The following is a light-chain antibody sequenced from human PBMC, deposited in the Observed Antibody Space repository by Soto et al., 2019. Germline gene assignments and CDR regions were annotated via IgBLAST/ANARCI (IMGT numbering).Light chain of an antibody. V-gene: IGKV3-20*01. CDR3: QQYGRTWT. CDR1: QSVGSSY. J-gene: IGKJ1*01. CDR2: GAS. Sequence: EIVLTQSPGTLSLSPGERASLSCRASQSVGSSYLAWNQLKPGQAPRLLIYGASSRATGIPDRFSGSGSGTDFTLIISRLEPEDFAVYYCQQYGRTWTFGQGTKVEIK.